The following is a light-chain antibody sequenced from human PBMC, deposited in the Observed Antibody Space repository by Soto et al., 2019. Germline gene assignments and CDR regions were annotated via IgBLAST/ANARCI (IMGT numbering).Light chain of an antibody. CDR3: SSFADGFNVV. CDR1: SSDVGNYKY. Sequence: QSALTQPASVSGSPGQSITISCTGTSSDVGNYKYVSWYQQHPGKAPKLMIYEVSNRPSEIPARFSASKSGNTASLIVSGLQPEDEAEYFCSSFADGFNVVFGGGTRLTVL. CDR2: EVS. J-gene: IGLJ2*01. V-gene: IGLV2-8*01.